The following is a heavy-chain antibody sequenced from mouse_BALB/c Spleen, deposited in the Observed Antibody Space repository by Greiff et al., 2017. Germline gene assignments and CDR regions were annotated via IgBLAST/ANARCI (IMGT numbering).Heavy chain of an antibody. CDR2: IWTGGGT. CDR3: VRDGFYGSFAY. D-gene: IGHD1-1*01. Sequence: VQLQQSGPGLVAPSQSLSITCTVSGFSLTSYDISWIRQPPGKGLEWLGVIWTGGGTNYNSAFMSRLSISKDNSKSQVFLKMNSLQTDDTAIYYCVRDGFYGSFAYWGQGTLVTVSA. CDR1: GFSLTSYD. J-gene: IGHJ3*01. V-gene: IGHV2-9-2*01.